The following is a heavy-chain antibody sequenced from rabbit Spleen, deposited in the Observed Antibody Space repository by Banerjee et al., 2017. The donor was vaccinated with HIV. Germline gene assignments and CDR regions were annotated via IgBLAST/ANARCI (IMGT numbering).Heavy chain of an antibody. D-gene: IGHD4-1*01. Sequence: QEQLVESGGGLVKPEGSLKLSCTASGFSFSNKAVMCWVRQAPGKGLEWIACINAVTGKAVYATWAKGRFTISRTSSTTVTLRMTSLTAADRAAYFCARDLVGVIGWNFGWWGPGTLVTVS. CDR2: INAVTGKA. J-gene: IGHJ6*01. CDR1: GFSFSNKAV. CDR3: ARDLVGVIGWNFGW. V-gene: IGHV1S45*01.